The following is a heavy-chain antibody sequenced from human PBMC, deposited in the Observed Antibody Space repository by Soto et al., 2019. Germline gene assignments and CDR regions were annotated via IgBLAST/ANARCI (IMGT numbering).Heavy chain of an antibody. D-gene: IGHD6-13*01. CDR2: ISYDGSNK. CDR3: GRCYSTSWYEHVDY. Sequence: GGSLRLSCAASGFTFSSYAMHWVRQAPGKGLEWVAVISYDGSNKNYADSVKGRFAISGDNPKNTLYLQMNSLRTEDTAVYYCGRCYSTSWYEHVDYWGQGTLVTVSS. J-gene: IGHJ4*02. CDR1: GFTFSSYA. V-gene: IGHV3-30*09.